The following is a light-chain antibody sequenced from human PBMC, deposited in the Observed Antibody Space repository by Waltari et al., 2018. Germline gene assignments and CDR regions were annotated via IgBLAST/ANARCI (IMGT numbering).Light chain of an antibody. CDR2: AAS. Sequence: DIQMTESPTSLSACVGNRVNITCRASQTISRYLNWYQQKPGKAPNHLIYAASSLQSGVPSRFSGSGSGRDFTLIITSLQPEDFATYYCQESYSFTRTFGQGTKVEIK. J-gene: IGKJ1*01. CDR3: QESYSFTRT. V-gene: IGKV1-39*01. CDR1: QTISRY.